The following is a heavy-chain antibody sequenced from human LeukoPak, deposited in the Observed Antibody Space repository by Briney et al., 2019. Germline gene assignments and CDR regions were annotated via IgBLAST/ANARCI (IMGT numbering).Heavy chain of an antibody. V-gene: IGHV3-23*01. CDR2: ISHDGMNA. Sequence: GGSLRLSCAASGLHFSGTAMSWVRQAPGKGLEWVSAISHDGMNAYYADSVKGRFTLSRDNSKKTVSLEMSSLTAADTGVYYCAKDGAQYSSGPECDPRGQGALVTVSP. CDR3: AKDGAQYSSGPECDP. J-gene: IGHJ5*02. D-gene: IGHD6-19*01. CDR1: GLHFSGTA.